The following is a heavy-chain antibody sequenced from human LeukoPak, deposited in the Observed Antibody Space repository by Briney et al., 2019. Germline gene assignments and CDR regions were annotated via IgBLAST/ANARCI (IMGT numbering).Heavy chain of an antibody. CDR3: ARPQVNDYGDCGI. CDR2: ISSSGSTI. J-gene: IGHJ3*02. D-gene: IGHD4-17*01. Sequence: GGSLRLSCTASGFPFSDAWMTWVRQAPGKGLEWVSYISSSGSTIYYADSVKGRFTISRDNAKNTLLLQMNSLRAEDTAVYYCARPQVNDYGDCGIWGQGTMVAVSS. CDR1: GFPFSDAW. V-gene: IGHV3-11*04.